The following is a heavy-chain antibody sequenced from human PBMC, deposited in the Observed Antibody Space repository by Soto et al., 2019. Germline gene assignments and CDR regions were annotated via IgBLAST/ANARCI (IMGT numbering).Heavy chain of an antibody. Sequence: GGSLRLSCAASGFTFGSYAMHWVRQAPGKGLEWVAVISYDGSNKYYADSVKGRFTISRDNSKNTLYLQMNSLRAEDTAVYYCARDLRYFDWLPLGYWGQGTLVTVSS. D-gene: IGHD3-9*01. J-gene: IGHJ4*02. CDR1: GFTFGSYA. V-gene: IGHV3-30-3*01. CDR3: ARDLRYFDWLPLGY. CDR2: ISYDGSNK.